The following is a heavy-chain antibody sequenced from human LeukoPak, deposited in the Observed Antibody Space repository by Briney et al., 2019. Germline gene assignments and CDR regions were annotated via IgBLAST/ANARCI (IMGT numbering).Heavy chain of an antibody. V-gene: IGHV4-34*01. J-gene: IGHJ4*02. Sequence: PSETLSLTCAVYGGSFSGYYWSWIRQPPGKGLEWIGEINHSGSTNYNPSLKSRVTISVDTSKNQFSLKLSSVTAADTAVYYCARDSGDTAMVTFDYWGQGTLVTVSS. D-gene: IGHD5-18*01. CDR3: ARDSGDTAMVTFDY. CDR2: INHSGST. CDR1: GGSFSGYY.